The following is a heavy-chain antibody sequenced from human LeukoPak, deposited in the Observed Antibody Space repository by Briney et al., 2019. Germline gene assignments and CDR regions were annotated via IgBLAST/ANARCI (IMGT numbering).Heavy chain of an antibody. D-gene: IGHD3-16*01. CDR3: ARDRGGLSPYFDY. V-gene: IGHV4-61*02. CDR1: GGSISSGSYY. CDR2: IYTSGRT. J-gene: IGHJ4*02. Sequence: SETLSLTCTVSGGSISSGSYYWSWIRQPAGKGLEWIGRIYTSGRTNYNPSLKSRVTISVDTSKNQFSLKLSSVTAADTAVYYCARDRGGLSPYFDYWGQGTLVTVSS.